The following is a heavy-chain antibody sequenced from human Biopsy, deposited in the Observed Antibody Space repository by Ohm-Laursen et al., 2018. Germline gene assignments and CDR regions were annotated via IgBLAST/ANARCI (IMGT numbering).Heavy chain of an antibody. Sequence: ASVKVSCKAPGYTFTTYYIHWVRQAPGQGLEWMGIINPGGSSTAYTQNFQGRVTMTRDTSISTAYVDLSSLRSDDTAVYYCTRGGYYYDSLAYYYWFDPWGQGTLVTVSS. CDR2: INPGGSST. J-gene: IGHJ5*02. V-gene: IGHV1-46*01. CDR3: TRGGYYYDSLAYYYWFDP. CDR1: GYTFTTYY. D-gene: IGHD3-22*01.